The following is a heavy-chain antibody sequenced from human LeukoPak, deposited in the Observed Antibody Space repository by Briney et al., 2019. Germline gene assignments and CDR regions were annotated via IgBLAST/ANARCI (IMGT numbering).Heavy chain of an antibody. J-gene: IGHJ5*02. D-gene: IGHD3-10*01. CDR3: ARVDGYYGSGSWFAP. V-gene: IGHV3-66*01. CDR1: GFTVSTNY. Sequence: GGSLRLSCVASGFTVSTNYMSWVRQAPGKGLEWVSVIQTGGNIFHADSVKGRFTISRDNSKNTVYLQMNSQRAEDTAVYYCARVDGYYGSGSWFAPWGQGTLVTVS. CDR2: IQTGGNI.